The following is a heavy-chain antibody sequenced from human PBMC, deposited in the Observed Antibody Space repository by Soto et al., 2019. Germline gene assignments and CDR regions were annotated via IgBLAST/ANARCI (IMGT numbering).Heavy chain of an antibody. CDR2: IYYSGST. CDR1: GGSISSGGYY. V-gene: IGHV4-31*03. J-gene: IGHJ6*02. D-gene: IGHD3-10*01. CDR3: LTQGFGPLHGLVDV. Sequence: SETLSLTCTVSGGSISSGGYYWSWIRQHPGKGLEWIGYIYYSGSTYYNPSLKSRVTISVDTSKNQFSLKLSSMTAADTAVYYCLTQGFGPLHGLVDVWGQGTTVTVSS.